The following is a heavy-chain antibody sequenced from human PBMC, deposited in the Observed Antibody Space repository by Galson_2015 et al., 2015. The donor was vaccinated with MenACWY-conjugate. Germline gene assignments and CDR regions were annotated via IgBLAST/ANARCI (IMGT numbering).Heavy chain of an antibody. Sequence: QSGAEVKKPGESLRISCKGSGYSFTSYWISWVRQMPGKGLEWMGRIDPSDSYTNYSPSFQGHVTISADKSISTAYLQWSSLKASDTAMYYCAREYCSSTSCYRGGYYYYYYGMDVWGQGTTVTVSS. D-gene: IGHD2-2*02. CDR3: AREYCSSTSCYRGGYYYYYYGMDV. V-gene: IGHV5-10-1*01. J-gene: IGHJ6*02. CDR2: IDPSDSYT. CDR1: GYSFTSYW.